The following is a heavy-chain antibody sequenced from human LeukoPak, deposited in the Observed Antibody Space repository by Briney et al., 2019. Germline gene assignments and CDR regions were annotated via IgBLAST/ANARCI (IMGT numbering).Heavy chain of an antibody. CDR3: ARDSRHYDSSGYPGEFDY. J-gene: IGHJ4*02. V-gene: IGHV1-69*06. CDR2: IIPIFGTA. D-gene: IGHD3-22*01. CDR1: GGTFSSYA. Sequence: SVKVSCKASGGTFSSYAISWVRQAPGQGLEWMGGIIPIFGTANYAQKFQGRATITADKSTSTAYMELSSLRSEDTAVYYCARDSRHYDSSGYPGEFDYWGQGTLVTVSS.